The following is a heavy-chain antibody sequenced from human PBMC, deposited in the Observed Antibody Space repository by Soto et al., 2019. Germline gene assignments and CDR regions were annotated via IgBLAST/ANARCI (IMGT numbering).Heavy chain of an antibody. V-gene: IGHV4-39*01. D-gene: IGHD3-3*01. J-gene: IGHJ3*02. CDR3: ARFFWSAFDI. CDR1: GGSISISSFN. Sequence: SETLSLTCSVSGGSISISSFNGVWIRQPPGKGLEWIGTIYDEGITDYNPSLKSRAIISVNTSKNEFSLKLTSVTAADTAVYDCARFFWSAFDIGGHGTVVTVSS. CDR2: IYDEGIT.